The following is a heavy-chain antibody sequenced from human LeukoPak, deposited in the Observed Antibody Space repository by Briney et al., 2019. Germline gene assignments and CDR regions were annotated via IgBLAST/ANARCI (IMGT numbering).Heavy chain of an antibody. J-gene: IGHJ4*02. D-gene: IGHD6-19*01. CDR2: ISAYNGNT. V-gene: IGHV1-18*01. Sequence: ASVKVSCKASGYTFTSYGISWVRQAPGQGLEWMGWISAYNGNTNYAQKLQGRVTMTTDTSTSTAYMELRSLRSDDTAVYYCARDRGSSGWLTRRYYFDYWGQGTLVTVSS. CDR1: GYTFTSYG. CDR3: ARDRGSSGWLTRRYYFDY.